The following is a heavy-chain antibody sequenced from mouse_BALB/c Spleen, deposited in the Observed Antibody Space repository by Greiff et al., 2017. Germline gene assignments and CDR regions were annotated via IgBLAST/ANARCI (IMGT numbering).Heavy chain of an antibody. CDR1: GFNIKDTY. CDR2: IDPANGNT. D-gene: IGHD2-1*01. CDR3: ARNYGNYAWFAY. Sequence: EVQLVESGAELVKPGASVKLSCTASGFNIKDTYMHWVKQRPEQGLEWIGRIDPANGNTKYDPKFQGKATITADTSSNTAYLQLSSLTSEDTAVYYCARNYGNYAWFAYWGQGTLVTVSA. J-gene: IGHJ3*01. V-gene: IGHV14-3*02.